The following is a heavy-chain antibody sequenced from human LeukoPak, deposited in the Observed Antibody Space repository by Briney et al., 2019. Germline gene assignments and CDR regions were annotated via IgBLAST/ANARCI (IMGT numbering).Heavy chain of an antibody. V-gene: IGHV4-4*07. Sequence: SETLSLTCTVSGGSINFYYWSWIRQPAGKGLEWIGRIYSTGSTNYSPSLKSRVTMSVDKSKNQFSLNLSSVTAADTAVYYCARGIADPYSFDSWGQGTPVPVYS. CDR2: IYSTGST. J-gene: IGHJ4*02. D-gene: IGHD6-13*01. CDR3: ARGIADPYSFDS. CDR1: GGSINFYY.